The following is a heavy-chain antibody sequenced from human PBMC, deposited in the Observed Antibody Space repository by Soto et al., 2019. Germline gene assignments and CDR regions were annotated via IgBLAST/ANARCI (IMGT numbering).Heavy chain of an antibody. Sequence: SETLSLTCTVSGGSISSYYWSWIRQPPGKGLEWIGYIYYSGSTNYNPSLKSRVTISVDTSKNQFSLKLSSVTAADTAVYYCARAVPAAKYYYYYGMDVWGQGTTVTVSS. CDR2: IYYSGST. V-gene: IGHV4-59*01. D-gene: IGHD2-2*01. CDR3: ARAVPAAKYYYYYGMDV. CDR1: GGSISSYY. J-gene: IGHJ6*02.